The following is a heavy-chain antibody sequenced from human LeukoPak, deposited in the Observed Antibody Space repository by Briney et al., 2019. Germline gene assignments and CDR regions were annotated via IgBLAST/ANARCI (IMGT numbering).Heavy chain of an antibody. CDR2: IIPIFGTA. V-gene: IGHV1-69*06. J-gene: IGHJ4*02. CDR1: GGTFSSYA. D-gene: IGHD5-18*01. Sequence: ASVKVSCKASGGTFSSYAISWVRQAPGQGLEWMGGIIPIFGTANYAQKFQGRVTMTEDTSTDTAYMELSSLRSEDTAVYYCAITDVDTFDYWGQGTLVTVSS. CDR3: AITDVDTFDY.